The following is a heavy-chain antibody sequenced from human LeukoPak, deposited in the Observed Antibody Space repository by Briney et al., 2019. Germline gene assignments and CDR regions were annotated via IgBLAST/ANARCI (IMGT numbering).Heavy chain of an antibody. CDR2: IYHSGST. J-gene: IGHJ5*02. D-gene: IGHD3-10*01. CDR3: ARDSFYGSGNWFDL. V-gene: IGHV4-30-2*01. CDR1: GGSISSGGYS. Sequence: SETLSLTCAVSGGSISSGGYSWSWIRQPPGKGLEWIVYIYHSGSTYYNPSLKSRVTISVNRSKNQSSLKLSSVTAADTAVYYCARDSFYGSGNWFDLWGQGTLVTVSS.